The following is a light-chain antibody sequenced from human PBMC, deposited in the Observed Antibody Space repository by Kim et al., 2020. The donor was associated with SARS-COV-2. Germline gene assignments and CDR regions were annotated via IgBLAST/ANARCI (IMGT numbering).Light chain of an antibody. CDR2: TNE. Sequence: RVAISCSGGSCNVGSNDVYCYQQHPDAAPELIILTNEQRHRGVADRFSGSKSATAASLAMSGPQSEDEDDYYYEGWDDGGNGNWVFGGGTQLTVL. CDR1: SCNVGSND. J-gene: IGLJ3*02. V-gene: IGLV1-44*01. CDR3: EGWDDGGNGNWV.